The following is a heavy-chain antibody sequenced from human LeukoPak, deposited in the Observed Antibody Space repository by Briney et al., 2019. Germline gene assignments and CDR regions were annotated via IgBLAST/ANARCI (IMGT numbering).Heavy chain of an antibody. V-gene: IGHV1-8*01. D-gene: IGHD6-19*01. J-gene: IGHJ5*02. CDR3: ARDSSGWYHWFDP. CDR2: MNPNNGNT. CDR1: GYTFTSYD. Sequence: GASVKVSCKASGYTFTSYDIQWVRQATGQGLEWMGWMNPNNGNTGHAQKFQGRVTMTRNTSISTAYMELSSLRSEDTAVYYCARDSSGWYHWFDPWGQGTLVTVSS.